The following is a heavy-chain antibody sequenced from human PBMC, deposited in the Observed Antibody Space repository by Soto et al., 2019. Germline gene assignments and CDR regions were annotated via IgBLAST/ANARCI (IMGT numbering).Heavy chain of an antibody. V-gene: IGHV1-69*01. D-gene: IGHD1-1*01. CDR1: GGTFSDYG. Sequence: QVQLVQSGAEVKKPGSSVKVSCKASGGTFSDYGINWVRQVPGQGLEWMGGIITIFGTANYAQKLQGRVTITADESTSTAYMELSNLRSEDTAAYYCARRSLDPPRYYFDYWGQGTLVTVSS. CDR3: ARRSLDPPRYYFDY. J-gene: IGHJ4*02. CDR2: IITIFGTA.